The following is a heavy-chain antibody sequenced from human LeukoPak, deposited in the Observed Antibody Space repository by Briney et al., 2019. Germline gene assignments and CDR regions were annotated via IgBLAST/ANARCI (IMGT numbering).Heavy chain of an antibody. V-gene: IGHV3-7*03. CDR1: GFTFSSSW. Sequence: PGRFLRLSCAASGFTFSSSWMSWVRQAPGKGLEWVANIKKDGSETYYVDSVKGRFTISRDNAKNSLYLQMNSLRAEDTAIYYCARGRYSSTTYYFDSWGQGTLVTVSS. D-gene: IGHD6-13*01. CDR2: IKKDGSET. J-gene: IGHJ4*02. CDR3: ARGRYSSTTYYFDS.